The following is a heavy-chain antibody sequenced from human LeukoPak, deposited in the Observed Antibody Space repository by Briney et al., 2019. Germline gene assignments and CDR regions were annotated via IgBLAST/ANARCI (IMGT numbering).Heavy chain of an antibody. CDR1: GFTFSSYA. J-gene: IGHJ4*02. D-gene: IGHD4-23*01. CDR3: AKDKLRWFDY. CDR2: ISGDGSVI. Sequence: GGSLRLSCAASGFTFSSYAVSWVRQAPEKGLVWVSAISGDGSVIYYADSVKGRFTISRDNSKNTLYLQMNSLRAEDTAVYYCAKDKLRWFDYWGQGTLVTVSS. V-gene: IGHV3-23*01.